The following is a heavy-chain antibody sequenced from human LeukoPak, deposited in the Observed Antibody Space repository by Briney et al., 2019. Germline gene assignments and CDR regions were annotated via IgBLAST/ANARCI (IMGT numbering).Heavy chain of an antibody. CDR3: ARVSGPSSSWYQAFPFDY. CDR2: ISSSGSTI. Sequence: GGSLRLSCAASGFTFSDYYMSWIRQAPGKGLEWVSYISSSGSTIYYADSVKGRFTISRDNAKNSLYLQMNSLRAEDTAAYYCARVSGPSSSWYQAFPFDYWGQGTLVTVSS. V-gene: IGHV3-11*01. CDR1: GFTFSDYY. J-gene: IGHJ4*02. D-gene: IGHD6-13*01.